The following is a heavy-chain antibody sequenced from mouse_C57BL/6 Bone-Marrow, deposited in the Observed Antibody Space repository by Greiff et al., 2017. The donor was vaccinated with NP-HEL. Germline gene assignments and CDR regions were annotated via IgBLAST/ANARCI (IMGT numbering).Heavy chain of an antibody. V-gene: IGHV1-82*01. Sequence: QVQLQQSGPELVKPGASVKISCKASGYAFSSSWMNWVKQRPGKGLEWIGRIYPGDGDTNYNGKFKGKATLTADKSSSTAYMQLSSLTSEDSAVYFCARLDRVYAMDYWGQGTSVTVSS. CDR1: GYAFSSSW. CDR3: ARLDRVYAMDY. J-gene: IGHJ4*01. CDR2: IYPGDGDT. D-gene: IGHD3-2*01.